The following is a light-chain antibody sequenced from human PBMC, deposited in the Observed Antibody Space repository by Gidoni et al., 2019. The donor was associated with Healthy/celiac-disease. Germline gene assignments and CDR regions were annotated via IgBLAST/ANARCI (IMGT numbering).Light chain of an antibody. V-gene: IGKV1-39*01. CDR1: QSISSY. J-gene: IGKJ3*01. CDR3: QQSYNTTRLT. Sequence: DIQMTQSPSSLSASVGDRVTITCRASQSISSYLNWYQQKPGKAPKLLLYAASSLQSGVPSRFSGGRSGTDFTLTISSLQPEDFSAYYCQQSYNTTRLTFGPGTKVDIK. CDR2: AAS.